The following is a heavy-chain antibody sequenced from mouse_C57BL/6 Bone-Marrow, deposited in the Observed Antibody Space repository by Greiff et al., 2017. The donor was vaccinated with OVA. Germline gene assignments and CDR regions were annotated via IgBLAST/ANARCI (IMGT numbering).Heavy chain of an antibody. V-gene: IGHV1-62-3*01. CDR1: GYTFTSYW. D-gene: IGHD1-1*01. CDR3: ARSVTTVVATEAMDY. Sequence: QVQLQQSGAELVKPGASVKLSCKASGYTFTSYWMHWVKQRPGRGLEWIGRIDPNSGGTKYNEKVKSKATLTVDKPSSTAYMQLNSLTSEDSAVYYCARSVTTVVATEAMDYWGQGTSVTVSS. CDR2: IDPNSGGT. J-gene: IGHJ4*01.